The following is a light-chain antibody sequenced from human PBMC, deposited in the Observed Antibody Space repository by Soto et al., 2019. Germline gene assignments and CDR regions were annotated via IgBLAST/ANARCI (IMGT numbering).Light chain of an antibody. CDR3: QQYCASPFP. CDR2: GAS. J-gene: IGKJ3*01. CDR1: QTINYSD. Sequence: EIGLTQSPGTLSLSPGVRDTLSCRSSQTINYSDLAWYQHKPGQAPRLLIYGASSRATGIQDRFSGRGSGTDFTITISRLEPEDFAVYYCQQYCASPFPFGPGTKVDI. V-gene: IGKV3-20*01.